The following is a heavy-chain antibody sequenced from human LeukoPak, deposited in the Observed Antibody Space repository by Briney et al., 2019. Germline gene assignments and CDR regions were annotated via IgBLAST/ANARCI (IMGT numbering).Heavy chain of an antibody. J-gene: IGHJ4*02. CDR3: ARTLGGYSYGYVGYYFDY. V-gene: IGHV3-21*01. Sequence: GGSLRLSCAASGFTFSSYSMNWVRQAPGKGPEWVSSISSSSSYIYYADSVKGRFTISRDNAKNSLYLQMNSLRAEDTAVYYCARTLGGYSYGYVGYYFDYWGQGTLVTVSS. CDR1: GFTFSSYS. CDR2: ISSSSSYI. D-gene: IGHD5-18*01.